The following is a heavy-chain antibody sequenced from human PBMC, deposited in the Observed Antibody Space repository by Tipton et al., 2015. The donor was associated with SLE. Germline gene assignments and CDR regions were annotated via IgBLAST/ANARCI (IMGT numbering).Heavy chain of an antibody. D-gene: IGHD6-13*01. J-gene: IGHJ6*03. Sequence: SLRLSCAASGFTFSSYAMSWVRQAPGKGLEWVSAISGSGGSTYYADSVKGRFTISRDNSKNTLYLQMNSLRAEDTAVYYCAKDSSNSYYYYYMDAWGKGTTVTVSS. CDR1: GFTFSSYA. CDR2: ISGSGGST. CDR3: AKDSSNSYYYYYMDA. V-gene: IGHV3-23*01.